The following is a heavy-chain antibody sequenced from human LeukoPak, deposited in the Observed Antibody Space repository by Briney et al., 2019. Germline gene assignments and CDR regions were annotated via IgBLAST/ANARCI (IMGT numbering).Heavy chain of an antibody. D-gene: IGHD3-10*01. CDR3: ASNTWFDIIGFDP. V-gene: IGHV1-46*01. CDR1: GYTFTSYD. J-gene: IGHJ5*02. CDR2: INPSGGST. Sequence: ASVKVSCKASGYTFTSYDISWVRQASGQGLEWMGIINPSGGSTSYAQKFQGRVTMTRDMSTSTVYMELSSLRSEDTAVYYCASNTWFDIIGFDPWGQGTLVTVSS.